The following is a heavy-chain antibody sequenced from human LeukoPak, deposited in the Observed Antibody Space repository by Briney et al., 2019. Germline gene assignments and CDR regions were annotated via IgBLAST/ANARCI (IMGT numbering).Heavy chain of an antibody. Sequence: ASVKVSCKASGYTFTSYAIHWVRQAPGQRLEWMGWINAGNGNTKYSQKFQGRVTITRDTSASTAYMELSSLRSEDTAVYYCARDNGYYGSGSYSTYYLDYWGQGTLVTVSS. V-gene: IGHV1-3*01. J-gene: IGHJ4*02. CDR1: GYTFTSYA. CDR2: INAGNGNT. CDR3: ARDNGYYGSGSYSTYYLDY. D-gene: IGHD3-10*01.